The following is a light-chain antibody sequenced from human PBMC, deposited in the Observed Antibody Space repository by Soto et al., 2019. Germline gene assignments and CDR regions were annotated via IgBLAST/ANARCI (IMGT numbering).Light chain of an antibody. J-gene: IGKJ4*01. CDR1: ERINTY. CDR2: AAS. V-gene: IGKV1-12*01. Sequence: DIQMTQSPSSVSAYVGSGVSITCPGSERINTYLAWYQQQPGKAPKLLIYAASSLQSGVPSRFSGSGSGTEFTLTISNLQPEDFATYYCQQANSPPLTFGGGTKVHIK. CDR3: QQANSPPLT.